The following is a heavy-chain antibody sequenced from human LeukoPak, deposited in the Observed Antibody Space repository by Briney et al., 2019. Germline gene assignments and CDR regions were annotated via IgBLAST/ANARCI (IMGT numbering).Heavy chain of an antibody. CDR1: GGSISSYY. CDR3: ARGGPSLILRCFDWLPEYYFDC. V-gene: IGHV4-59*01. CDR2: IYYSGST. D-gene: IGHD3-9*01. J-gene: IGHJ4*02. Sequence: SETLSLTCTASGGSISSYYWSWIRQPPGKGLEWVGDIYYSGSTTYNPSLKSRVTISVDTYKNLFSLKLRSVTAADTAVYYCARGGPSLILRCFDWLPEYYFDCWGQGALVTVSS.